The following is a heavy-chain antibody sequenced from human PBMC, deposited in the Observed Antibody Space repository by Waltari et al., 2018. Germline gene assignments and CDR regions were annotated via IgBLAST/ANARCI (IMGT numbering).Heavy chain of an antibody. CDR1: GFAFTYHS. V-gene: IGHV3-72*01. Sequence: EVQLVDSGGGLVQPGGSLRLSCEASGFAFTYHSMDWVRQAPGKGLEWVGRTRNKANSYTTEYAASVKGRCTISRDDSKNSVYLQMNSLKTEDTAVYYCVRRATSGTWFDPWGQGTLVTVSS. J-gene: IGHJ5*02. D-gene: IGHD6-13*01. CDR2: TRNKANSYTT. CDR3: VRRATSGTWFDP.